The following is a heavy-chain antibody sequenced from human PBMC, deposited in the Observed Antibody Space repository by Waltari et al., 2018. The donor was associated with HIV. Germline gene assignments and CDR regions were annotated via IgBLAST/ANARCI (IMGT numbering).Heavy chain of an antibody. CDR1: GFTLSSYA. Sequence: EVQLLESGGGLVQPGESLRLSCAASGFTLSSYAMSWVRQTPGKGVEWVSVISGRAGRTYYADSLKGRFTISRDNSMNTLYLQMNSLRAEDTAAYYCAKEEAWFYSDSSGYTWGQGTLVTVSS. D-gene: IGHD3-22*01. J-gene: IGHJ5*02. CDR2: ISGRAGRT. CDR3: AKEEAWFYSDSSGYT. V-gene: IGHV3-23*01.